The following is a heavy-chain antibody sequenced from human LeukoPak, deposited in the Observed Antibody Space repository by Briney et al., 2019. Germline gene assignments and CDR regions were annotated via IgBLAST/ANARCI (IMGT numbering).Heavy chain of an antibody. V-gene: IGHV3-30*02. D-gene: IGHD5-24*01. Sequence: PGGSLRLSCTASGFSFSSHGMHWVRQAPGKGLEWVAFIRDDGINKYYADSVKGRFTLSRDNSKNTLYLQMNSLRAEDTAAYYCAKQGATFMVYYMGVWGKGTTVTVSS. CDR2: IRDDGINK. CDR1: GFSFSSHG. CDR3: AKQGATFMVYYMGV. J-gene: IGHJ6*03.